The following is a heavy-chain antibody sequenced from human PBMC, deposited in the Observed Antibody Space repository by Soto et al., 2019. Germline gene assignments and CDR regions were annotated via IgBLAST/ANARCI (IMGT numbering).Heavy chain of an antibody. CDR3: ATSRPWGELRAGWFDP. Sequence: QLQLQESGPGLVKPSETLSLTCTVSGGSISSSSYYWDWIRQPPGKGLEWIGSIYYSGSTSYNPSLKSRFTISVDTAMNQFSLKLSSVTAADTAVYFCATSRPWGELRAGWFDPWGQGTLVTVSS. V-gene: IGHV4-39*01. D-gene: IGHD3-16*01. J-gene: IGHJ5*02. CDR1: GGSISSSSYY. CDR2: IYYSGST.